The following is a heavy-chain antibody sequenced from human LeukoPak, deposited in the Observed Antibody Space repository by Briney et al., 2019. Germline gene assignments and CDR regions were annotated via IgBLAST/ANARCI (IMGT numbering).Heavy chain of an antibody. CDR1: GYTFTSYD. D-gene: IGHD3-10*01. CDR2: MNPNSGNT. CDR3: AIHMVRGVISWFDP. J-gene: IGHJ5*02. V-gene: IGHV1-8*03. Sequence: ASLKVSCKASGYTFTSYDINWVRQATGQGLEWMGWMNPNSGNTGYAQKFQGRVTITRNTSISTAYMELSSLRSEDTAVYYCAIHMVRGVISWFDPWGQGTLVTVSS.